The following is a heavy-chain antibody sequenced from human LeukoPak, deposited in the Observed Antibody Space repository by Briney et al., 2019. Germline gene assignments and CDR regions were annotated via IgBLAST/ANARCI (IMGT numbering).Heavy chain of an antibody. D-gene: IGHD1-26*01. CDR1: GFTFSSYG. Sequence: GGSLRLSCAASGFTFSSYGMHWVRQAPGKGLEWVAFIRYDGSNKYYADSVKGRFTISRDNAKNSLYLQMNSLRAEDTAVYYCARLLYSGSYYNWFDPWGQGTLVTVSS. CDR2: IRYDGSNK. J-gene: IGHJ5*02. V-gene: IGHV3-30*02. CDR3: ARLLYSGSYYNWFDP.